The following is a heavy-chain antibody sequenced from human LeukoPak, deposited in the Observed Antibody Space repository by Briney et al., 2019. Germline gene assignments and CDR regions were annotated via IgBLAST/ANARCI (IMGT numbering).Heavy chain of an antibody. CDR3: TTPPD. CDR2: IKSESAGGTT. Sequence: GGSLRLSCEASGITISSAWMSWVRQAPGKGLEWVARIKSESAGGTTDHAAPVKGRFTISRDDSKNTLYLQMDSLIIEDTGVYYCTTPPDWGQGTMVTVSS. CDR1: GITISSAW. J-gene: IGHJ4*02. V-gene: IGHV3-15*01.